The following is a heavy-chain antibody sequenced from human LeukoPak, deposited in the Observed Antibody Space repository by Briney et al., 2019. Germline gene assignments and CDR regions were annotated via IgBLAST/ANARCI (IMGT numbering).Heavy chain of an antibody. Sequence: SETLSLTCAVYGGSFSGYYWSWIRQPPGKGLEWIGEINHSGSTNYNPSLKSRVTISVDTSKNQFSLKLSSVTAADTAVYCCARGQTIVGATGDFWGQGTLVTVSS. CDR3: ARGQTIVGATGDF. CDR2: INHSGST. CDR1: GGSFSGYY. V-gene: IGHV4-34*01. J-gene: IGHJ4*02. D-gene: IGHD1-26*01.